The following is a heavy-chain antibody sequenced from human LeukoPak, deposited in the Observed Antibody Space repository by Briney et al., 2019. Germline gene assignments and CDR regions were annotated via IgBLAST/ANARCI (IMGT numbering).Heavy chain of an antibody. CDR1: GFTFSSYW. CDR3: ARDGLVRYFDWLPISEIDY. D-gene: IGHD3-9*01. CDR2: IKQDGSEK. Sequence: TGGSLRLSCAASGFTFSSYWMSWVRQAPGKGLEWVANIKQDGSEKYYVDSVKGRFTISRDNAKNSLYLQMNSLRAEDTAVYYCARDGLVRYFDWLPISEIDYWGQGTLVTVSS. J-gene: IGHJ4*02. V-gene: IGHV3-7*01.